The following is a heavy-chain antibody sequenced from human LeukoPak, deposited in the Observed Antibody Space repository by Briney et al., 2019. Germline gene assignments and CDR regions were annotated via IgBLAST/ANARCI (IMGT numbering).Heavy chain of an antibody. CDR3: AKKGVQDFWGVSGFSWFAP. D-gene: IGHD3-3*01. Sequence: PSETLSLTCTVSGGSISSSSYYWGWIRQPPGKGLEWIGSIYYSGSTYYNPSLKSRVTISVDTSKNQFSLKLSSVTAADTAVYYWAKKGVQDFWGVSGFSWFAPGGQEPWSPSPQ. J-gene: IGHJ5*02. CDR1: GGSISSSSYY. CDR2: IYYSGST. V-gene: IGHV4-39*01.